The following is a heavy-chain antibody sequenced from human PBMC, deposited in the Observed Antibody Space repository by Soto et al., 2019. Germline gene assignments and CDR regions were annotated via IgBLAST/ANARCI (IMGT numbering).Heavy chain of an antibody. J-gene: IGHJ4*02. CDR2: IYYSGST. V-gene: IGHV4-31*11. CDR1: GGSISSGGYY. CDR3: ARGGTGYDYVWGSYRYYFLDY. Sequence: PSETLSLTCAVSGGSISSGGYYWSWIRQHPGKGLEWIGYIYYSGSTYYNPSLKSRVTISVDTSKNQFSLKLSSVTAADTAVYYCARGGTGYDYVWGSYRYYFLDYWGQGTLVTVSS. D-gene: IGHD3-16*02.